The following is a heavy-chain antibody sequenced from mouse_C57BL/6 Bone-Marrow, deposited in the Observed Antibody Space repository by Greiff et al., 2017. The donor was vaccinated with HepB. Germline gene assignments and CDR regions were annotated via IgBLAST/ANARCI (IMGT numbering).Heavy chain of an antibody. V-gene: IGHV2-9-1*01. J-gene: IGHJ3*01. Sequence: VKLMESGPGLVAPSQSLSITCTVSGFSLTSYAISWVRQPPGKGLEWLGVIWTGGGTNYNSALKSRLSISKDNSKSQVSLKMNSLQTDDTARYYCARIYYDYDVGAWFAYWGQGTLVTVSA. D-gene: IGHD2-4*01. CDR2: IWTGGGT. CDR3: ARIYYDYDVGAWFAY. CDR1: GFSLTSYA.